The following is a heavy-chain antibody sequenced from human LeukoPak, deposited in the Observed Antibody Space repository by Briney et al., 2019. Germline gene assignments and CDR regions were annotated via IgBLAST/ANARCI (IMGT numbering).Heavy chain of an antibody. Sequence: SETLSLTCTVSGGSISSYYWNWIRQPAGKGLEWIGRIYTSGSTNYNPSLKSRVTMSVDTSKNQFSLKLSSVTAADTAVYYCARGRLWFGESNVNYYSYMDVWGKGTTVTVSS. D-gene: IGHD3-10*01. CDR3: ARGRLWFGESNVNYYSYMDV. J-gene: IGHJ6*03. CDR2: IYTSGST. V-gene: IGHV4-4*07. CDR1: GGSISSYY.